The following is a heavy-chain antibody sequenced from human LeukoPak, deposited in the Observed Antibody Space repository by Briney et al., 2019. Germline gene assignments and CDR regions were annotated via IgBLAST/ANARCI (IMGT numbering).Heavy chain of an antibody. Sequence: GGSLRLSCAASGLTFSTNAMHWVRQAPGKGLEWVSFISYDGTNNYCADSVEGRFTISSNNSKNTLFHQMNRLREETTVEYCGARGVRGDYGNYYFQHWGQGTLVTVSS. CDR2: ISYDGTNN. CDR1: GLTFSTNA. V-gene: IGHV3-30*14. J-gene: IGHJ1*01. D-gene: IGHD4-11*01. CDR3: ARGVRGDYGNYYFQH.